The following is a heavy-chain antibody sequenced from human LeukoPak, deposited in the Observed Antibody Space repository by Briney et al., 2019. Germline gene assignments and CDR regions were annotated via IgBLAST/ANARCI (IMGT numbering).Heavy chain of an antibody. CDR2: ISGSGGST. CDR3: AKERGYCSSTSCYRVYGMDV. D-gene: IGHD2-2*01. V-gene: IGHV3-23*01. CDR1: GFTFSSYA. Sequence: PGGSLRLSCAASGFTFSSYAMSWVRQAPGKGLEWVSAISGSGGSTYYADSVKGRFTISRDNSKNTLYLQMNSLRAEDTAVYYRAKERGYCSSTSCYRVYGMDVWGQGTTVTVSS. J-gene: IGHJ6*02.